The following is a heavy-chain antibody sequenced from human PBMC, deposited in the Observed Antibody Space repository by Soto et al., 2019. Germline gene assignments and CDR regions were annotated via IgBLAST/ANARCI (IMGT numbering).Heavy chain of an antibody. CDR2: IYYSGST. CDR1: GGSIRRGGYY. J-gene: IGHJ1*01. CDR3: ATYDSRGSRGFQH. D-gene: IGHD3-22*01. Sequence: QVQLQESGPGLVKPSQTLSLTCTVSGGSIRRGGYYWSWFRQHPGEGLEWIGYIYYSGSTYYNPSIKSRVTKPVDPSKNQCALKLSSGTAADTAVYYGATYDSRGSRGFQHWGQGTMVTVSS. V-gene: IGHV4-31*03.